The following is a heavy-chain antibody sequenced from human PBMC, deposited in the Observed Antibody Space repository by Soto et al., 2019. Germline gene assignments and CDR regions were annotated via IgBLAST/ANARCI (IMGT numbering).Heavy chain of an antibody. V-gene: IGHV4-39*01. CDR3: ATHKTDQWLVPFDH. CDR2: ICHSGST. J-gene: IGHJ4*02. CDR1: NGSISSSGSS. Sequence: QLQLQESGPGLVTPSETLSLTCTVSNGSISSSGSSWGWIRQPPGKGLEWIGSICHSGSTYYNPSLKSRVTITVDTSKNQFSLKLSSVTAADMAVYFCATHKTDQWLVPFDHWGQGTPVTVS. D-gene: IGHD6-19*01.